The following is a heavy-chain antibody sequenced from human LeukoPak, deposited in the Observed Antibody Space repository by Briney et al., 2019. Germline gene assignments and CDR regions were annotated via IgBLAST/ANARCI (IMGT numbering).Heavy chain of an antibody. J-gene: IGHJ3*02. CDR1: GYTLTELS. V-gene: IGHV1-24*01. D-gene: IGHD2-2*01. CDR2: FDPEDGET. CDR3: ATDVAVPTGAFDI. Sequence: ASVKVSCKVSGYTLTELSMHWVRQAPGKGLEWMGGFDPEDGETIYAQKFQGRVIMTEDTSTDTAYMELSSLRSEDTAVYYCATDVAVPTGAFDIWGQGTMVTVSS.